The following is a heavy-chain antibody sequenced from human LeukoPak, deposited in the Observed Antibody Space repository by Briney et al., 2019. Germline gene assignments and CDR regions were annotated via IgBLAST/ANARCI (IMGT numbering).Heavy chain of an antibody. J-gene: IGHJ4*02. D-gene: IGHD1-26*01. CDR3: ASDGSYRVGPFGY. V-gene: IGHV3-21*01. CDR1: GFTFNSYG. Sequence: GGSLRLSCAASGFTFNSYGMSWVRQAPGMGLEWVTTISNSGGRTFYADSVKGRFTISRDNAKNSLYLQMNSLRAEDTAVYYCASDGSYRVGPFGYWSQGTLVTVSS. CDR2: ISNSGGRT.